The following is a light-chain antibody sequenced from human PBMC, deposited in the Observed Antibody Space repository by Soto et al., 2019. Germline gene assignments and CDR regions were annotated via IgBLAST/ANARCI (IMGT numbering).Light chain of an antibody. CDR1: NSNIGAGYD. CDR3: QSYDTSLSTWV. J-gene: IGLJ3*02. V-gene: IGLV1-40*01. CDR2: ANT. Sequence: QSVLTQPPSVSGAPGQRVTISCTGSNSNIGAGYDVHWYQHLPRTAPKLLISANTNRPSGVPDRFSGSKSGTSASLAITGLQAEDEADYYCQSYDTSLSTWVFGGGTQLTVL.